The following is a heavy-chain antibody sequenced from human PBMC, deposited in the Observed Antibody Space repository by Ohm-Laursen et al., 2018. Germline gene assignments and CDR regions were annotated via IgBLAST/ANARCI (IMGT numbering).Heavy chain of an antibody. J-gene: IGHJ4*02. Sequence: WARQPPGKGLQWIGSIFYSGKTYYNPSLKSRVTIFVDRPKNQFSLKLSSVTAADTAMYYCASEQPPTDYYESSGFYWGQGTLVTVSS. CDR2: IFYSGKT. V-gene: IGHV4-39*01. CDR3: ASEQPPTDYYESSGFY. D-gene: IGHD3-22*01.